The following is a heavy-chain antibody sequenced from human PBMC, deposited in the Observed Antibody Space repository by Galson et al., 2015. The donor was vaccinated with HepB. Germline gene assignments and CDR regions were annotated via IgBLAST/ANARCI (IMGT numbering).Heavy chain of an antibody. Sequence: SVKVSCKASGYTFTYRYLHWVRQAPGQALEWMGWITPFNGNTNYAQKFQDRVTITRDRSMSTAYMELSSLRSEDTAMYYCASYEKDYGGNWGAFDIWGQGTMVTVSS. J-gene: IGHJ3*02. CDR1: GYTFTYRY. D-gene: IGHD4-23*01. CDR3: ASYEKDYGGNWGAFDI. CDR2: ITPFNGNT. V-gene: IGHV1-45*02.